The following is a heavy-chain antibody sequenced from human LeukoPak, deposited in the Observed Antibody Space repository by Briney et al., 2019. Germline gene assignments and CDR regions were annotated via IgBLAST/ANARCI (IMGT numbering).Heavy chain of an antibody. Sequence: GGSLRLSCAASGLTFSSYAMSWVRQAPGKGLEWVSAISGSGGSTYYADSVKGRFTISRDNSKNTLYLQMNSLRAEDTAVYYCAKWVMKVGATPGRPDYWGQGTLVTVSS. CDR3: AKWVMKVGATPGRPDY. V-gene: IGHV3-23*01. D-gene: IGHD1-26*01. CDR1: GLTFSSYA. J-gene: IGHJ4*02. CDR2: ISGSGGST.